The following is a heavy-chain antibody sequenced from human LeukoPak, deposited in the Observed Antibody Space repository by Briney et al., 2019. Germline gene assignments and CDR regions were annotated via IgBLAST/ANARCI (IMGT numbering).Heavy chain of an antibody. V-gene: IGHV4-39*01. Sequence: PSETLSLTCTVSGGSISSSSYYWGWIRQPPGKGLEWIGSIYYSGSTYCNPSLKSRVTISVDTSKNQFSLKLSSVTAADTAVYYCAVFSPKFGDHFDYWGQGTLVTVSS. CDR2: IYYSGST. CDR3: AVFSPKFGDHFDY. CDR1: GGSISSSSYY. D-gene: IGHD3-10*01. J-gene: IGHJ4*02.